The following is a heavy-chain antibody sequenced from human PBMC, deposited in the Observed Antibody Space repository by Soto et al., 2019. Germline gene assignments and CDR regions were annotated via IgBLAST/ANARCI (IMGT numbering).Heavy chain of an antibody. J-gene: IGHJ6*02. CDR1: GYTFTSYG. Sequence: GASVKVSCKASGYTFTSYGISWVRQAPGQGLEWMGWISAYNGNTNYAQKLQCRVTMTTDTSTSTAYMELRSLRSDDTAVYYCARVRQVAARPGWPNYYYGMDVWGQGTTVTVSS. CDR3: ARVRQVAARPGWPNYYYGMDV. D-gene: IGHD6-6*01. V-gene: IGHV1-18*01. CDR2: ISAYNGNT.